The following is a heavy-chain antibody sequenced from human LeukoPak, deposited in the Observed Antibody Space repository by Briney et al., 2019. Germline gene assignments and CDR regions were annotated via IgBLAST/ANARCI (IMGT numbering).Heavy chain of an antibody. D-gene: IGHD1-26*01. Sequence: GGSLRLSCAASGFTFSSYSMNWVRQAPGKGLEWVSTISGGGGRTYYADSVKGRFTIPRDNYKNTLYLPVHSLSAEDTAVYYCAKGGKWDVTPFDYWGQGTLVTVSS. CDR1: GFTFSSYS. CDR3: AKGGKWDVTPFDY. J-gene: IGHJ4*02. V-gene: IGHV3-23*01. CDR2: ISGGGGRT.